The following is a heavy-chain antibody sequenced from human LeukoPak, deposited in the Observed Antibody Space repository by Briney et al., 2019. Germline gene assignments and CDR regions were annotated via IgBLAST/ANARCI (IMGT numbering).Heavy chain of an antibody. CDR2: IYSGGST. Sequence: GGSLRLSCAASGFTVSSNYMSWVSQAPGTGLEWGSVIYSGGSTYYADSVKGRFTISRDNAKNTLYLQMSSLRAEDTAVYYCARGGEPVKSFSEYFQYWGQGTLVTVSS. J-gene: IGHJ1*01. CDR3: ARGGEPVKSFSEYFQY. V-gene: IGHV3-66*01. CDR1: GFTVSSNY. D-gene: IGHD2/OR15-2a*01.